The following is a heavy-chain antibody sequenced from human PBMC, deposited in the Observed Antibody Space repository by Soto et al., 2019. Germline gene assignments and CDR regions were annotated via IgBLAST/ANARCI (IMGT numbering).Heavy chain of an antibody. CDR1: IFTLSSYA. V-gene: IGHV3-23*01. J-gene: IGHJ4*02. CDR2: ISGSGGST. CDR3: AKDPPRIAARLLY. Sequence: GGSLRLSCAASIFTLSSYAMSWVRHAPGKGLEWVSAISGSGGSTYYADSVKGRFTISRDNSKNTLYLQMNSLRAEDTAVYYCAKDPPRIAARLLYWGQGTLVTVSS. D-gene: IGHD6-6*01.